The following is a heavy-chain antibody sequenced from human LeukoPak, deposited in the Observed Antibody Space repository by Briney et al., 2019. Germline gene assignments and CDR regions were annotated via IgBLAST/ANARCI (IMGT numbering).Heavy chain of an antibody. D-gene: IGHD1-26*01. CDR2: IYPGDSDT. V-gene: IGHV5-51*01. J-gene: IGHJ4*02. CDR1: GSRFTSYW. CDR3: ARSSFSGSHHFDY. Sequence: GASLKISCKGSGSRFTSYWIGWVRQMPGKGLEWMGIIYPGDSDTRYSPSFQGQVTISADKSISTAYLQWSSLKASDTAMYYCARSSFSGSHHFDYWGQGTLVTVSS.